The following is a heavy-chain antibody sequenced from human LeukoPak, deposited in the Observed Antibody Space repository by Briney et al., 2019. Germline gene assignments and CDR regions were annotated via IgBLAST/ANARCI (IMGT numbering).Heavy chain of an antibody. CDR3: ASWIDYDSSGSEVDY. CDR2: ISSSSSYI. J-gene: IGHJ4*02. CDR1: GFTFSSYS. V-gene: IGHV3-21*01. Sequence: GGSLRLSCAASGFTFSSYSMNWVRQAPGKGLEWVSSISSSSSYIYYADSVKGRFTISRDNAKNSLYLQMNSLRAEDTAVYYRASWIDYDSSGSEVDYWGQGTLVTVSS. D-gene: IGHD3-22*01.